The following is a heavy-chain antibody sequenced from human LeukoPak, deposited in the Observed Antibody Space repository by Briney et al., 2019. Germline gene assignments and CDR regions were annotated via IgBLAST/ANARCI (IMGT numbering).Heavy chain of an antibody. CDR3: ARDRGAIKFYYYYMDV. Sequence: GGSLRLSCAASGFTFSSYEMNWVRQAPGKGLEWVSYISRSGSTIYYADSVKGRFTISRDNAKNSLYLEMNSLRAEDTAVYYCARDRGAIKFYYYYMDVWGKGTTVTVSS. J-gene: IGHJ6*03. D-gene: IGHD2-21*01. CDR2: ISRSGSTI. CDR1: GFTFSSYE. V-gene: IGHV3-48*03.